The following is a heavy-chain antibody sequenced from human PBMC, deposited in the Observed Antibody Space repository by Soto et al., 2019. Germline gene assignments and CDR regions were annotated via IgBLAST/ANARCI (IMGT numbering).Heavy chain of an antibody. D-gene: IGHD1-26*01. V-gene: IGHV4-4*02. CDR3: ARGPSMQLWELLPGLDY. CDR2: IYHSGST. J-gene: IGHJ4*02. CDR1: GGSISSSNW. Sequence: SETLSLTCAVSGGSISSSNWWSWVRQPPGKGLEWIGEIYHSGSTNYNPSLKSRVTISVDKSKNQFSLKLSSVTAADTAVYYCARGPSMQLWELLPGLDYWGQGTLVTVSS.